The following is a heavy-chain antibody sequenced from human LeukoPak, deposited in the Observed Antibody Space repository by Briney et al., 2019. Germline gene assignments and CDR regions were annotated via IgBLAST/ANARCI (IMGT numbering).Heavy chain of an antibody. CDR1: GFTFSSHW. V-gene: IGHV3-74*01. CDR2: INNDGSSI. D-gene: IGHD2/OR15-2a*01. Sequence: QSGGSLRLSCAASGFTFSSHWMHWVRQAPGKGLVWVSRINNDGSSISYADSVKGRFTISRDNAKNSLYLQMNSLRAEDTAVYYCARDWGFSTFPEIFDYWGQGTLVTVSS. J-gene: IGHJ4*02. CDR3: ARDWGFSTFPEIFDY.